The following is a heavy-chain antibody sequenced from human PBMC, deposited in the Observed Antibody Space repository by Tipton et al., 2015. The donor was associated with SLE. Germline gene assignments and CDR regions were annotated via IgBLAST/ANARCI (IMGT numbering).Heavy chain of an antibody. CDR2: IYTSGST. CDR1: GGSISSGSYY. D-gene: IGHD6-19*01. CDR3: ASLLGSYSSGWVGDYGMDV. Sequence: TLSLTCTVSGGSISSGSYYWSWIRQPAGKGLEWIGRIYTSGSTNYNPSLKSRVTISVDTSKNQFSLKLSSVTAADTAVYYCASLLGSYSSGWVGDYGMDVWGQGTTVTVSS. J-gene: IGHJ6*02. V-gene: IGHV4-61*02.